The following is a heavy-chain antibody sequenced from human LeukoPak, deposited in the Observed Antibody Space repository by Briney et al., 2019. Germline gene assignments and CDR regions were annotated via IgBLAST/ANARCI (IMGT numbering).Heavy chain of an antibody. V-gene: IGHV4-34*01. CDR3: ARDQYERGLGLLGAFDI. D-gene: IGHD3-16*01. CDR1: GGSFSGYY. CDR2: IYHSGST. J-gene: IGHJ3*02. Sequence: PSETLSLTCAVYGGSFSGYYWSWIRQPPGKGLEWIGSIYHSGSTYYNPSLKSRVTISVDTSKNQFSLKMSSVTAADTAVYYCARDQYERGLGLLGAFDIWGQGTMVTVSS.